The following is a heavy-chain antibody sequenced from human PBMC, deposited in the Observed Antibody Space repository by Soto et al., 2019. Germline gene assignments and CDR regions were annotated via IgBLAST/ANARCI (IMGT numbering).Heavy chain of an antibody. Sequence: ASVKVSCKASGYTFTSYAMHWVRQAPGQRLEWMGWINAGNGNTKYSQKFQGRVTITRDTSASTAYMELSSLRSEDTAVYYCAREEKATGTTYAFDIWGQGTMVTVSS. CDR1: GYTFTSYA. J-gene: IGHJ3*02. CDR3: AREEKATGTTYAFDI. V-gene: IGHV1-3*01. D-gene: IGHD1-1*01. CDR2: INAGNGNT.